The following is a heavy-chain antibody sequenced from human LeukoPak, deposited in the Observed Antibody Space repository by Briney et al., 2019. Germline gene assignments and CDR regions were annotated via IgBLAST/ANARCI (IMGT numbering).Heavy chain of an antibody. CDR2: IRSNGENT. J-gene: IGHJ4*02. V-gene: IGHV3-64D*09. CDR3: VKVRVGGGWYGYYFEH. CDR1: GFAFSSFA. D-gene: IGHD6-19*01. Sequence: GGSLRLSCSASGFAFSSFAMHWVRQAPGKGLEYVSVIRSNGENTDYADSVKGRFTISRDNSKNTLYLQMNSLRLEDTAVYYCVKVRVGGGWYGYYFEHWGQGTLVTVSS.